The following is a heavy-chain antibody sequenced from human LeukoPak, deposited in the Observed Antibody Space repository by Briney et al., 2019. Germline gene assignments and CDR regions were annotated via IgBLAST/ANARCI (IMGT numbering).Heavy chain of an antibody. CDR3: ARDYADYVGYFFFDY. Sequence: GGSLRLSCADSGFTFNNYAMNWVRRAPGKGLEWVSSISGGGETTYYADSAKGRFTISRDNSQNTLYLQMNSLRAEDTAVYYCARDYADYVGYFFFDYWGQGTLVTVSS. V-gene: IGHV3-23*01. CDR2: ISGGGETT. CDR1: GFTFNNYA. J-gene: IGHJ4*02. D-gene: IGHD4-17*01.